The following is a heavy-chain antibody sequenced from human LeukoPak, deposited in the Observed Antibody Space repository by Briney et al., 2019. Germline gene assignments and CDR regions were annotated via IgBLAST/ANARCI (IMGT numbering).Heavy chain of an antibody. D-gene: IGHD1-1*01. CDR1: GGSISSGGYS. CDR2: INRSGST. V-gene: IGHV4-39*07. Sequence: SETLSLTCTVSGGSISSGGYSWNWIRQPPGKGLEWIGEINRSGSTNYNPSLRGRVTISVDTSKNQFSLKMSSVTAADTAVYFCARKPNYPDYWGQGTPVTVSS. CDR3: ARKPNYPDY. J-gene: IGHJ4*02.